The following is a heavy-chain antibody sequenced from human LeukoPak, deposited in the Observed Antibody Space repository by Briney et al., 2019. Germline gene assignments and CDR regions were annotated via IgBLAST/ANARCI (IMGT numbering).Heavy chain of an antibody. V-gene: IGHV1-18*01. CDR2: ISAYNGNT. D-gene: IGHD2-2*01. Sequence: ASVKVSCKASGYTFTSYGISWVRQAPGQGLEWMGWISAYNGNTNYAQKLQGRVTMTTDTSTSTAYMKLRSLRSDDTAVYYCARDRWGVVVPDYYYYGMDVWGQGTTVTVSS. CDR1: GYTFTSYG. CDR3: ARDRWGVVVPDYYYYGMDV. J-gene: IGHJ6*02.